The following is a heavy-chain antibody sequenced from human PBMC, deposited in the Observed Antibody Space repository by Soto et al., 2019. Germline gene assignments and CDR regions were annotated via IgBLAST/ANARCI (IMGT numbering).Heavy chain of an antibody. V-gene: IGHV3-30*03. CDR3: GTVFEK. CDR2: ISYDGSNK. D-gene: IGHD1-1*01. CDR1: GFTFRTYG. J-gene: IGHJ3*02. Sequence: PGGSLRLSCAASGFTFRTYGMHWVRQAPGKGLEWVAVISYDGSNKYYADSVKGRFTISRDNSKKTLYVRMNSLRVEDTAIYYCGTVFEKWGQGTMVTVSS.